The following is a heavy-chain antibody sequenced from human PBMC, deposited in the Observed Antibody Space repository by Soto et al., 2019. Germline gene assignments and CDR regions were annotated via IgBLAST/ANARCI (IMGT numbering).Heavy chain of an antibody. V-gene: IGHV3-30-3*01. CDR1: GFTFSNYA. CDR3: AILATSGGGDAFDI. Sequence: QVQLVESGGGVVQPGRSLRLSCAASGFTFSNYAMHWVRQAPGKGLEWVAAILSDEINKYSADSVKGRFTISRDNSKNALYLPMNSLSPEDAAVYYCAILATSGGGDAFDIWGQGTRVTVSS. CDR2: ILSDEINK. D-gene: IGHD6-13*01. J-gene: IGHJ3*02.